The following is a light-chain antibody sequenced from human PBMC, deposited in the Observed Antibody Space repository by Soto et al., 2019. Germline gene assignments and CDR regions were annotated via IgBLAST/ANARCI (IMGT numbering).Light chain of an antibody. V-gene: IGKV3-15*01. Sequence: EIVMTQSPATLSVSPGERATLSCRASQSVNINLAWYQQKPGQAPRLLIQGASTRATGTPARFSGSGSGTEFTLTISSLQAEDFAVYYCHQYNGWPRTFGQGTKVEI. CDR1: QSVNIN. CDR3: HQYNGWPRT. J-gene: IGKJ1*01. CDR2: GAS.